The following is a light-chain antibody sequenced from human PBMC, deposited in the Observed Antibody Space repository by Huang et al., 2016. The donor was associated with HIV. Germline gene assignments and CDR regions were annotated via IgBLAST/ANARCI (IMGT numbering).Light chain of an antibody. CDR1: QSVSSN. Sequence: EIVMTQSPATLSVSPGERASQSVSSNLAWYQQKPGQAPRLLMYGASTRATGIPGRFSGSGSGTEFTLTISSLQSEDSAVYYCQQYNNWPPITFGQGTRLEIK. V-gene: IGKV3-15*01. CDR3: QQYNNWPPIT. CDR2: GAS. J-gene: IGKJ5*01.